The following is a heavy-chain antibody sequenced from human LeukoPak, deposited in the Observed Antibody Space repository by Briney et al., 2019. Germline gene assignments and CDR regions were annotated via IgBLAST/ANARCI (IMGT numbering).Heavy chain of an antibody. CDR3: ASKGAFGGVIAPYYFDY. CDR2: ISGSGGST. V-gene: IGHV3-23*01. Sequence: GGSLRLSCAASGFTFSSYAMSWVRQAPGKGLEWVSAISGSGGSTYYADSVKGRFTISRDNSKNTQYLQMNSLRAEDTAVYYCASKGAFGGVIAPYYFDYWGQGTLVTVSS. D-gene: IGHD3-16*02. J-gene: IGHJ4*02. CDR1: GFTFSSYA.